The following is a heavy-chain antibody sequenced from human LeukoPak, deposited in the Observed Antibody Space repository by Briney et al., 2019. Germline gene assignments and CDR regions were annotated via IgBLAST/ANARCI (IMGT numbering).Heavy chain of an antibody. D-gene: IGHD2-2*01. CDR1: GGTFSSYA. Sequence: SVKVSCKASGGTFSSYAISWVRQAPGQGLEWMGGIIPIFGTANYAQKFQGRVTITADESTSTAYMELSSLRSDDTAVYYCARAGLLGYCSSTSCYGDVYAFDIWGQGTMVTVSS. CDR3: ARAGLLGYCSSTSCYGDVYAFDI. V-gene: IGHV1-69*01. CDR2: IIPIFGTA. J-gene: IGHJ3*02.